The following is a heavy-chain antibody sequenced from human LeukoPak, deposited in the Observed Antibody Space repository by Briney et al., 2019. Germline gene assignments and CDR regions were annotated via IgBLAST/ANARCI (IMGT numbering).Heavy chain of an antibody. V-gene: IGHV3-23*01. CDR2: ISGSGGST. J-gene: IGHJ2*01. CDR3: ANLPGPGERFWYFDL. Sequence: QPGGSLRLSCAASGFTFSSYAMSWVRQAPGKGLEWVSAISGSGGSTYYADSVKGRFTISRDNSKNTLYLQMNSLRAEDTAVYYCANLPGPGERFWYFDLWGRGTLVTVSS. CDR1: GFTFSSYA. D-gene: IGHD7-27*01.